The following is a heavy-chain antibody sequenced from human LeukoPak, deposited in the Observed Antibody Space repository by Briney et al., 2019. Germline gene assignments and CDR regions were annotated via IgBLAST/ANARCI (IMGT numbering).Heavy chain of an antibody. J-gene: IGHJ4*02. CDR1: GFTFSSYS. Sequence: GGSLRLSCAASGFTFSSYSMNWVRQAPGKGLEWVSSISGSSSYIYYADSVKGRFTISRDNAKNSLYLQMNSLRAEDTAVYYCARSTSAVKGALDYWGQGTLVTVSS. CDR3: ARSTSAVKGALDY. D-gene: IGHD3-10*01. CDR2: ISGSSSYI. V-gene: IGHV3-21*01.